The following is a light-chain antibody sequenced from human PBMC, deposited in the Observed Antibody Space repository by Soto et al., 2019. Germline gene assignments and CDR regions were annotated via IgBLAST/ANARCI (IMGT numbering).Light chain of an antibody. J-gene: IGKJ4*01. Sequence: EIVLTQSPGTLSLSPGERATLSCRASQSVRSSYLAWYQQKPGQAPRLLIYGASSKATGIPDRISGSGSGTAFTPAISRLETEDMAVSYWQPGRGSPTFGGGTKWEIK. CDR2: GAS. CDR3: QPGRGSPT. V-gene: IGKV3-20*01. CDR1: QSVRSSY.